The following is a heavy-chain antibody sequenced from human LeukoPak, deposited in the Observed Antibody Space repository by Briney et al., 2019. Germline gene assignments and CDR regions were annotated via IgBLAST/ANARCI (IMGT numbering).Heavy chain of an antibody. CDR2: IKPDGSEK. Sequence: GGSLRLSWAASAFTFSNYWMSWVRQAPGKGLEWVASIKPDGSEKYYVDSVKGRFTISRDHAKNSLYLQMNSLRAEDTAVYYCAKGRVTYDYWGQGTLVTVSS. D-gene: IGHD4-11*01. J-gene: IGHJ4*02. CDR1: AFTFSNYW. V-gene: IGHV3-7*01. CDR3: AKGRVTYDY.